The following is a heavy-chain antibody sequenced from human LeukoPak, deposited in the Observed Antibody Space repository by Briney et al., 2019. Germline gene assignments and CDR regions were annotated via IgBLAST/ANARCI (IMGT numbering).Heavy chain of an antibody. CDR1: GFTFSNYY. J-gene: IGHJ4*02. CDR2: ISYNGDET. Sequence: GGSLRLSCAGSGFTFSNYYMHWVRQAPGKGLEYVSAISYNGDETYYGNSVKGRFTISRDNSKNTLYLQMGSLRAEDTAVYYCTTYTVGPTTSHFDYWGQGTLVTVSS. V-gene: IGHV3-64*01. D-gene: IGHD1-26*01. CDR3: TTYTVGPTTSHFDY.